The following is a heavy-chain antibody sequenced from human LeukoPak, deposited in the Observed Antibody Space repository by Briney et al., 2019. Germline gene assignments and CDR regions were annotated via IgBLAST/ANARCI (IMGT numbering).Heavy chain of an antibody. CDR1: GFTFSNYS. J-gene: IGHJ6*02. CDR2: ISDGGTPV. CDR3: ARGMDYYDSSGYYSPGYGMDV. V-gene: IGHV3-48*01. D-gene: IGHD3-22*01. Sequence: GGSLRLSCAASGFTFSNYSMNWVRLAPGKGLEWISYISDGGTPVYYADSVEGRFTVSRDNEKNSLYLQMNSLRADDTAVYYCARGMDYYDSSGYYSPGYGMDVWGQGTTVTVSS.